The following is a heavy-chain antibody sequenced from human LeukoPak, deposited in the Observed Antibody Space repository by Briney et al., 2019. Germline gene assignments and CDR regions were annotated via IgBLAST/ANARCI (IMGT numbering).Heavy chain of an antibody. CDR3: ARLGVGSTIEADY. J-gene: IGHJ4*02. D-gene: IGHD1-26*01. CDR2: INPTGGST. V-gene: IGHV1-46*01. CDR1: GYTFTSYH. Sequence: GASVKVSCKASGYTFTSYHMHWVRQAPGQGLEWMGIINPTGGSTSYAQKFQGRVTMTRDTSTTTVYMELSSLTSEDTAVYYCARLGVGSTIEADYWGQGTLVTVSS.